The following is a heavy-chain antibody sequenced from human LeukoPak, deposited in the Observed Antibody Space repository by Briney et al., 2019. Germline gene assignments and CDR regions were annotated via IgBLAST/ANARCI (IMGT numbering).Heavy chain of an antibody. Sequence: GGSLRLSCAASGFTVSSNYMSWVRQAPGKGLEWVSVIYSGGSTYYADSVEGRFAISRDNSKNTLYLQMNSLRAEDTAVYYCARGPFWSGNDYWGQGILVTVSS. J-gene: IGHJ4*02. D-gene: IGHD3-3*01. V-gene: IGHV3-53*01. CDR1: GFTVSSNY. CDR2: IYSGGST. CDR3: ARGPFWSGNDY.